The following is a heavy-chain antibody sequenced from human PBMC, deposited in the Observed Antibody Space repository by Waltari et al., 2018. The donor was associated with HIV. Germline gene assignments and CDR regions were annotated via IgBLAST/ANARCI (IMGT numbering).Heavy chain of an antibody. V-gene: IGHV3-23*01. CDR3: AGFLEWSTPLDYFDY. CDR2: ISGSGGST. J-gene: IGHJ4*02. D-gene: IGHD3-3*01. Sequence: EVQLLESGGGLVQPGGSLRLSCAASGFTFSSSAMSWVRQAPGKGLEWVSAISGSGGSTHYAESVKGRFTISRDNSKSTLYLQMNSLRAEDTAVYYCAGFLEWSTPLDYFDYWGQGTLVTVSS. CDR1: GFTFSSSA.